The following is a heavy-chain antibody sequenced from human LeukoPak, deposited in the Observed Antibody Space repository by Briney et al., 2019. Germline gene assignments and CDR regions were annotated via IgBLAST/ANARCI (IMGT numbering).Heavy chain of an antibody. CDR1: GFSLSTNY. D-gene: IGHD3-3*01. J-gene: IGHJ4*02. CDR3: ARDNTISGHYEVGY. Sequence: PGGSLRLSCAASGFSLSTNYMIWVRQAPGRGLECVSVISNHGTTYYADSVKGRFSIPRDNSKNTVFLQMNSLRAEDTAVYYCARDNTISGHYEVGYWGQGTLVTVSS. V-gene: IGHV3-53*01. CDR2: ISNHGTT.